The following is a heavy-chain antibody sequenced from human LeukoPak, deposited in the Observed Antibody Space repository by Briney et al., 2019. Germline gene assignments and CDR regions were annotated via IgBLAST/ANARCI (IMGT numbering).Heavy chain of an antibody. Sequence: ASVKVSCKASGYTFSSYGITWVRQASGQGLEWMGWISAYNGNTNYAQNLQGRVTMTTDTSTSTAYLELKSLSSDDTAVYYCARASGSYCSSTSCNDAFDIWGQGTMVTVSS. CDR1: GYTFSSYG. V-gene: IGHV1-18*01. CDR3: ARASGSYCSSTSCNDAFDI. D-gene: IGHD2-2*01. CDR2: ISAYNGNT. J-gene: IGHJ3*02.